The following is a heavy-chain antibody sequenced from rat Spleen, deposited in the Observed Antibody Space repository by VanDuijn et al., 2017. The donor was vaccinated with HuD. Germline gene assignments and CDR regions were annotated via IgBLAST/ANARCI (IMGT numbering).Heavy chain of an antibody. D-gene: IGHD1-1*01. J-gene: IGHJ2*01. V-gene: IGHV5-25*01. CDR3: TRENYYSGDY. Sequence: EVQLVESGGGLVQPGRSMKLSCTALGFTFSNYYMAWVRQAPTKGLEWVASISPGGDNTYYRDSVKGRFTISRDNAQNTLYLQMNRLRSEDTATYYCTRENYYSGDYWGQGVMVTVSS. CDR2: ISPGGDNT. CDR1: GFTFSNYY.